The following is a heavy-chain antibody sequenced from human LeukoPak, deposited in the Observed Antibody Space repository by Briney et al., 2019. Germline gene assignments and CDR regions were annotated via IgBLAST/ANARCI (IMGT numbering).Heavy chain of an antibody. D-gene: IGHD2-2*02. Sequence: SETLSLTCAVYGGSFSGYYWSWIHQPPGKGLEWIGEINHSGSTNYNPSLKSRVTISVDTSKNQFSLKLSSVTAADTAVYYCARGVVVEPAATPPLGYFDLWGRGTLVTVSS. CDR2: INHSGST. J-gene: IGHJ2*01. CDR3: ARGVVVEPAATPPLGYFDL. V-gene: IGHV4-34*01. CDR1: GGSFSGYY.